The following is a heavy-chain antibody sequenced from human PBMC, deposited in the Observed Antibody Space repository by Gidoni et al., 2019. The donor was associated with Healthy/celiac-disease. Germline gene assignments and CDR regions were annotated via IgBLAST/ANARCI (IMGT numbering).Heavy chain of an antibody. CDR1: GGTFSSYA. CDR3: ARGMDCSGGSCYSGVDY. CDR2: IIPIFGTA. D-gene: IGHD2-15*01. J-gene: IGHJ4*02. Sequence: QVQLVQSGAEVKKPGSSVKVSCKASGGTFSSYAISWVRQAPGQGLEWMGGIIPIFGTANYAQKFQGRVTITADKSTSTAYMELSSLRSEDTAVYYCARGMDCSGGSCYSGVDYWGQGTLVTVSS. V-gene: IGHV1-69*06.